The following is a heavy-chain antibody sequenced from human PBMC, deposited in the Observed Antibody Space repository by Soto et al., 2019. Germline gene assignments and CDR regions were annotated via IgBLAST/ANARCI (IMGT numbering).Heavy chain of an antibody. J-gene: IGHJ4*02. CDR3: VSRQGIVTAGPIFDY. D-gene: IGHD6-13*01. V-gene: IGHV3-73*02. Sequence: VQLVESGGGLVQPGGSLKLSCAASGFTFSGSAMHWVRQASGKGLEWVGRIRSKPNNYATEYTESMKGRFTISRDDSKNTAYLQMNSVKTEDTAVYYCVSRQGIVTAGPIFDYWGQGTLVTVSS. CDR1: GFTFSGSA. CDR2: IRSKPNNYAT.